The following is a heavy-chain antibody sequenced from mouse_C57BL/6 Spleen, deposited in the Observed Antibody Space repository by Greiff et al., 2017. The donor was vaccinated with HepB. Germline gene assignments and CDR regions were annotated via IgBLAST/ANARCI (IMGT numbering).Heavy chain of an antibody. CDR3: TTGGLRAWFAY. J-gene: IGHJ3*01. D-gene: IGHD2-4*01. CDR2: IDPEDGDT. Sequence: VQLQQSGAELVRPGASVKLSCTASGFNIKDYYMHWVKQRPEQGLEWIGRIDPEDGDTEYAPKFQGKATMTADTSSNTAYLQLSSLTSEDTAVYYCTTGGLRAWFAYWGQGTLVTVSA. CDR1: GFNIKDYY. V-gene: IGHV14-1*01.